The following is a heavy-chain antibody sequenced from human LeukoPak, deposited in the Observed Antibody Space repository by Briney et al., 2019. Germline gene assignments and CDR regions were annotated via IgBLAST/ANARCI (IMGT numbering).Heavy chain of an antibody. D-gene: IGHD1-14*01. CDR2: ISNSGGTT. CDR1: GFTFSSYA. CDR3: AKATGYLL. Sequence: PGGSLRLSCAASGFTFSSYAMSWVRQAPGKGLEWVSTISNSGGTTYYADSVKGRFTISRDDSENTLYLQMNSLRAEDTAVYYCAKATGYLLWGQGTLVIVSS. J-gene: IGHJ4*02. V-gene: IGHV3-23*01.